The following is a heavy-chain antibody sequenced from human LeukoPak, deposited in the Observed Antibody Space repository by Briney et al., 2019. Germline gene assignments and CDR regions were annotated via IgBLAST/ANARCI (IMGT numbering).Heavy chain of an antibody. J-gene: IGHJ4*02. CDR3: AKDLRPDGVDNFDH. V-gene: IGHV3-23*01. CDR2: ILASGSPT. Sequence: GGSLRLSCPASGFNFNSYTMNWVRQAPGKGLQWVANILASGSPTYYADSVKGRFIISRDNSKNTVYLQMNSLRVEDTAIYYCAKDLRPDGVDNFDHWGQGILVTVSS. CDR1: GFNFNSYT. D-gene: IGHD2-8*01.